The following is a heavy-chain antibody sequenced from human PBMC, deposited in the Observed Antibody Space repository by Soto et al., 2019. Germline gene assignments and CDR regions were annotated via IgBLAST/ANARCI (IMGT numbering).Heavy chain of an antibody. CDR1: GFTFSSYA. J-gene: IGHJ6*02. V-gene: IGHV3-30-3*01. CDR2: ISYDGSNK. CDR3: ARVAVDGPFYYYGMDV. D-gene: IGHD6-19*01. Sequence: SLRLSCAASGFTFSSYAMHWVRQAPGKGLEWVAVISYDGSNKYYADSVKGRFTISRDNSKNTLYLQMNSLRAEDTAVYYCARVAVDGPFYYYGMDVWGQGTTVTVSS.